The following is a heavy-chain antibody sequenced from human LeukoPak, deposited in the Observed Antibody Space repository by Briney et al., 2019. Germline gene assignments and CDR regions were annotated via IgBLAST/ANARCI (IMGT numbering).Heavy chain of an antibody. CDR2: ISGSGGST. CDR3: AKESTVTPGNVNWFDP. Sequence: HSGGSLRLSCAASGFTFSSYAMSWVRQAPGKGLEWVSAISGSGGSTYYADSVKGRFTISRDNSKNTLYLQMNSLRAEDTAVYYCAKESTVTPGNVNWFDPWGQGTLVTVSS. J-gene: IGHJ5*02. D-gene: IGHD4-17*01. V-gene: IGHV3-23*01. CDR1: GFTFSSYA.